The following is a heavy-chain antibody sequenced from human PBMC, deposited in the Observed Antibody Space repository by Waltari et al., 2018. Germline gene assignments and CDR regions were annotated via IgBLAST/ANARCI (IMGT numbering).Heavy chain of an antibody. CDR3: ARSKKLGGATTKGCFDY. CDR1: GGSFSGYY. Sequence: QVQLQQWGAGLLKPSETLSLTCAVYGGSFSGYYWSWIRQPPGKGLEWIGKINHSGSTNYNPSLKSRVTISVDTSKNQFSLKLSSVTAADTAVYYCARSKKLGGATTKGCFDYWGQGTLVTVSS. D-gene: IGHD1-26*01. V-gene: IGHV4-34*01. J-gene: IGHJ4*02. CDR2: INHSGST.